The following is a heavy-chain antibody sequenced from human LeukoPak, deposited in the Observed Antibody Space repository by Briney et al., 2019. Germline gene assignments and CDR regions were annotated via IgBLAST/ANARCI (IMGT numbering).Heavy chain of an antibody. J-gene: IGHJ3*02. V-gene: IGHV3-20*04. CDR1: GFTFSSYA. Sequence: GGSLRLSCAASGFTFSSYAMSWVRQAPGKGLEWVSGINWNGGSTGYADSVKGRFTISRDNAKNSLYLQMNSLRAEDTALYYCARQTYDSSGEALLPDAFDIWGQGTMVTVSS. D-gene: IGHD3-22*01. CDR3: ARQTYDSSGEALLPDAFDI. CDR2: INWNGGST.